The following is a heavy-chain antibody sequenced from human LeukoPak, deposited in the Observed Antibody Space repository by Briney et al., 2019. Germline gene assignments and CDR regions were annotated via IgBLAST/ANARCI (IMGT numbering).Heavy chain of an antibody. Sequence: GGSLRLSCAASGFTFSNAGMSWVRQAPGKGLEWVSAISGSASSTYHADSVKGRFTISRDNSKNTLYLQMNSLRADDTAVYYCAMKAVPRPRLHDAFDLWGQGTVVSVSS. D-gene: IGHD5-24*01. J-gene: IGHJ3*01. CDR3: AMKAVPRPRLHDAFDL. CDR1: GFTFSNAG. CDR2: ISGSASST. V-gene: IGHV3-23*01.